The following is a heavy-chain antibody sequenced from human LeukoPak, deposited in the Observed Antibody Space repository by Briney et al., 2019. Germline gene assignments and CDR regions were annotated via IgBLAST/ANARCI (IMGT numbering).Heavy chain of an antibody. D-gene: IGHD6-13*01. CDR2: LSGTGGST. CDR3: AKSIATAGAGDS. V-gene: IGHV3-23*01. CDR1: GFTFSNYA. Sequence: PGGSLRLSCAASGFTFSNYAMSWVRQAPGKGLEWVSTLSGTGGSTYYADSVKGRFTISRDNSKNTLYLQVSSLRAEDTAVYYCAKSIATAGAGDSWGQGTLVTVSS. J-gene: IGHJ4*02.